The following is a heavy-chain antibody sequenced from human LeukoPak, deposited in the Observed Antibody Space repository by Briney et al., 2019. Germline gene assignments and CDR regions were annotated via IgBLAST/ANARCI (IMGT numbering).Heavy chain of an antibody. J-gene: IGHJ4*02. V-gene: IGHV1-69*06. CDR2: IIPMFGTA. D-gene: IGHD2-21*01. Sequence: ASVKVSCKASGGSFSSYVISWVRQAPGQGLEWMGGIIPMFGTADYAQKFQGRVTISADKSTSTAYMELSSLRSEDSAVYYCAKGITVIPSFYFDYWGQGTLVTVSS. CDR1: GGSFSSYV. CDR3: AKGITVIPSFYFDY.